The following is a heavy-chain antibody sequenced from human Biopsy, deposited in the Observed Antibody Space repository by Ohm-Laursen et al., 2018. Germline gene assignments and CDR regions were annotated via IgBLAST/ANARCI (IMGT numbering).Heavy chain of an antibody. CDR2: ISSSSSYI. J-gene: IGHJ4*02. V-gene: IGHV3-21*01. CDR3: ARDVRPVTMIAEGDFDY. CDR1: GFTFNAYW. Sequence: SLRLSCAASGFTFNAYWMYWVRQVPGKGLEWVSFISSSSSYIYYADSVKGRFTVSRDNARDSLYLQMNSLRAEDTAVYYCARDVRPVTMIAEGDFDYWGQGSLVTVS. D-gene: IGHD3-22*01.